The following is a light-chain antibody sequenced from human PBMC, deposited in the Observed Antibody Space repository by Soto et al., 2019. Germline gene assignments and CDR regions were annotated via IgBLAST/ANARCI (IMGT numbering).Light chain of an antibody. Sequence: DIQMTQSPSTLSASVGDRGTITCRVSQSIGRWLAWYQQKPGKAPRRLIYAASSLQSGVPSRFSGSGSVTEFTLTISSLQPEDFATYYCLQSYSTPRWTFGQGTKVDIK. V-gene: IGKV1-5*01. J-gene: IGKJ1*01. CDR2: AAS. CDR1: QSIGRW. CDR3: LQSYSTPRWT.